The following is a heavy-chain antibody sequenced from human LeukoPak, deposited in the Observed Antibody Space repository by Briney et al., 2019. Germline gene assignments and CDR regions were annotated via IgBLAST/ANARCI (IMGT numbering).Heavy chain of an antibody. V-gene: IGHV4-59*01. J-gene: IGHJ4*02. CDR3: ARITVGYYGDYGLDS. CDR2: IYYTGST. D-gene: IGHD4-17*01. CDR1: GGSISNYY. Sequence: PSETLSLTCTVSGGSISNYYWSWIRQPPGKGLEWIGYIYYTGSTNYNPSPKSRVTISVDTSKNRFSLKLGSVTGADTAVYYCARITVGYYGDYGLDSWGQGTLVTVSS.